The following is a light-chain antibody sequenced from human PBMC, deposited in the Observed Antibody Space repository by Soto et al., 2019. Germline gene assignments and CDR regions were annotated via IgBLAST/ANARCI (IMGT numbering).Light chain of an antibody. CDR1: QSVSSY. J-gene: IGKJ4*01. CDR3: QQRSNWPPLT. V-gene: IGKV3-11*01. Sequence: EIVLTQSPATLSLSPGERATLSCSASQSVSSYVAWYAQRPGQAPRLRIYDASNRANGRLLRLFGSRSGAAVCLTIISLVPEDYVVYYCQQRSNWPPLTFGGGTKVDIK. CDR2: DAS.